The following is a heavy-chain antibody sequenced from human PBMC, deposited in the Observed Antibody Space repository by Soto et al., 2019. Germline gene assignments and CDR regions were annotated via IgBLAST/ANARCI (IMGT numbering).Heavy chain of an antibody. J-gene: IGHJ4*02. V-gene: IGHV1-3*01. CDR3: ARDPGYSYGYN. CDR1: GYTFTSYA. Sequence: QVQLVQSGAEVKKPGASVQVSCKPSGYTFTSYAMHWARQAPGQRLEWMGWFNADNVNTKSSQKFQCRVTITREISARTAHIELSSLGSEDTAVYYFARDPGYSYGYNWGQGTLVTVSS. CDR2: FNADNVNT. D-gene: IGHD5-18*01.